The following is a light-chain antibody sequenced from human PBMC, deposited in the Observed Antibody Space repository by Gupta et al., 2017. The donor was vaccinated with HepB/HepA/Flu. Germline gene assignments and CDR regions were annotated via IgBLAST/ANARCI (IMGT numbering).Light chain of an antibody. CDR3: QQFKRYPIT. Sequence: DIQLTQSPSFLSASVGDRVTITCRASQDINSYLIWYQQKPGKAPNLLIYSASTLQGGVPSRFSGSGSGTEFTLTISSLQPEDFATYYCQQFKRYPITFGQGTRLDIK. J-gene: IGKJ5*01. V-gene: IGKV1-9*01. CDR2: SAS. CDR1: QDINSY.